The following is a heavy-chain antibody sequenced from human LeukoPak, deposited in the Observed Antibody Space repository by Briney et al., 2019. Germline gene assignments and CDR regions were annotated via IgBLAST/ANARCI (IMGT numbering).Heavy chain of an antibody. V-gene: IGHV4-61*01. CDR3: ARGCSGGSCYRRFDY. Sequence: SETLSLTCTVSGGSVSSGSYYWSWIRQPPGKGLEWIGYIYYSGSTNYNPSLKSRVTILVDTSKNQFSLKLSSVTAADTAVYYCARGCSGGSCYRRFDYWGQGTLVTVSS. J-gene: IGHJ4*02. D-gene: IGHD2-15*01. CDR2: IYYSGST. CDR1: GGSVSSGSYY.